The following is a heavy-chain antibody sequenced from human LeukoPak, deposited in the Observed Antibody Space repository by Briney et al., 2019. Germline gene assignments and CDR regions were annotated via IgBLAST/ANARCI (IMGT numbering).Heavy chain of an antibody. J-gene: IGHJ5*02. CDR2: IYYSGST. CDR1: GGSISSYY. V-gene: IGHV4-59*01. D-gene: IGHD3-3*01. Sequence: SETLSLTCTVSGGSISSYYWSWIRQPPGKGLEWIGYIYYSGSTNYNPSLKSRVTISVGTSKNQFSLKLSSVTAADTAVYYCARGAAYDFWRGYSFRFDPWGQGTLVTVSS. CDR3: ARGAAYDFWRGYSFRFDP.